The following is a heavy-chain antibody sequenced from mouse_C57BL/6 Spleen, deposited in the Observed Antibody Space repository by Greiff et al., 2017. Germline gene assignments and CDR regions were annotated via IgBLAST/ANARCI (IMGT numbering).Heavy chain of an antibody. CDR3: TGGVNTTVDYAMDY. Sequence: VQLQQSGAELVRPGASVTLSCKASGYTFTDYEMHWVKQTPVHGLEWIGAIDPETGGTAYNQKFKGKAILTADKSSSTAYMELRSLTSEDSAVYYWTGGVNTTVDYAMDYWGQGTSVTVSS. D-gene: IGHD1-1*01. J-gene: IGHJ4*01. CDR1: GYTFTDYE. V-gene: IGHV1-15*01. CDR2: IDPETGGT.